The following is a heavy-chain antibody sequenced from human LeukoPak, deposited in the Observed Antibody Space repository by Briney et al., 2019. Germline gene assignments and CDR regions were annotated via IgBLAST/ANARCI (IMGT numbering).Heavy chain of an antibody. D-gene: IGHD6-19*01. CDR1: GFTFSSYA. V-gene: IGHV3-23*01. Sequence: GGSLRLSCAASGFTFSSYAMSWVRQAPGKGLEWVSAISGSGGSTYYADSVKSRFTISRDNSKNTLYLQMNSLRAEDTAVYYCAKAQAVAGGRWFDLWGQGTLVTVSS. CDR2: ISGSGGST. CDR3: AKAQAVAGGRWFDL. J-gene: IGHJ5*02.